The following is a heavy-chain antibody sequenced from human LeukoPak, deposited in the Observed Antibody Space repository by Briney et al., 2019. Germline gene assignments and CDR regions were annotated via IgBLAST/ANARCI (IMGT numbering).Heavy chain of an antibody. Sequence: SETLSLTCTVSGGSISSSSYYWGWIRQPPGKGLEWIGSIYYSGSTYYNPSLKSRVTISVDTSKNQFSLKLSSVTAADTAVYYCARLPDTAMVAAFDIWGQGTMVTVSS. CDR2: IYYSGST. J-gene: IGHJ3*02. CDR1: GGSISSSSYY. D-gene: IGHD5-18*01. CDR3: ARLPDTAMVAAFDI. V-gene: IGHV4-39*01.